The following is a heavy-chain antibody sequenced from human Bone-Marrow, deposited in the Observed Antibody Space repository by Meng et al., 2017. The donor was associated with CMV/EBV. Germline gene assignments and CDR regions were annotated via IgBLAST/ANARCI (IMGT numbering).Heavy chain of an antibody. J-gene: IGHJ5*02. Sequence: WETLCLTCTASGGSIRSSSYYWGWIRQPPGKGLEWIGSIYYSGSTYYNPSLKSRFTISVDTSKNQFSLKLSSVTAADTALYYCARTRKEWLFINWFDPWGQGTLVTVSS. CDR3: ARTRKEWLFINWFDP. D-gene: IGHD3-3*01. V-gene: IGHV4-39*07. CDR2: IYYSGST. CDR1: GGSIRSSSYY.